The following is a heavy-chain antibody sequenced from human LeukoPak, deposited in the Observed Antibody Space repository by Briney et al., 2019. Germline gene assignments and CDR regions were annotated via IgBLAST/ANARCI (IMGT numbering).Heavy chain of an antibody. CDR3: VRSRYSGSSLDY. V-gene: IGHV3-74*01. Sequence: GSLRLSCAASGFPFSNYLNHWVRQVPGKGMGLVSRLNSDGSSISYADSVKGRFTISRDNAKNTLYLQMNSLRAEDTAVYFCVRSRYSGSSLDYWGQGILVTVSS. J-gene: IGHJ4*02. D-gene: IGHD1-26*01. CDR1: GFPFSNYL. CDR2: LNSDGSSI.